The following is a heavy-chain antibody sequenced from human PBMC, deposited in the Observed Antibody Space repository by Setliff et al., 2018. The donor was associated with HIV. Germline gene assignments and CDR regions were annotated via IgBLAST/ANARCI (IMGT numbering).Heavy chain of an antibody. CDR3: ARGVVAYDYGDLISLHYFDY. CDR1: GGSISSGSYY. D-gene: IGHD4-17*01. Sequence: SETLSLTCTVSGGSISSGSYYWSWVRQPAGKGLEWIGRIYISGSTYYIPSLKSRVTISVDTSKNQFSLKLSSVTAADTAVYYCARGVVAYDYGDLISLHYFDYWGQGTLVTVSS. CDR2: IYISGST. J-gene: IGHJ4*02. V-gene: IGHV4-61*02.